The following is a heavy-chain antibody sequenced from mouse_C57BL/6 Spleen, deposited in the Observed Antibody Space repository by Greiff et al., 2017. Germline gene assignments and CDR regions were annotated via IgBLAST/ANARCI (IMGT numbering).Heavy chain of an antibody. V-gene: IGHV5-17*01. CDR1: GFTFSDYG. J-gene: IGHJ4*01. Sequence: DVQLVESGGGLVKPGGSLKLSCAASGFTFSDYGMHWVRQAPEKGLEWVAYISSGSSTIYYADTVKGRFTISRDNAKNTLFLQMTSLRSEDTAMYYCASDGKLFYYAMDYWGQGTSVTVSS. D-gene: IGHD2-1*01. CDR3: ASDGKLFYYAMDY. CDR2: ISSGSSTI.